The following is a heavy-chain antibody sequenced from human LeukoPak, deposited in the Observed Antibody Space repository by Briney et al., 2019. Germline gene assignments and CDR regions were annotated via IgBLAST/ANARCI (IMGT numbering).Heavy chain of an antibody. CDR2: IKQDGSEK. D-gene: IGHD3-3*01. Sequence: GGSLRLSFAASGFTFSTYWMNWVRQAPGKGLEWVANIKQDGSEKYYVDSVKGRFTISRDNAKNSLYLQMNSLRAEDTAVYYCARDQIFGVVQDYWGQGTLVTVSS. V-gene: IGHV3-7*01. J-gene: IGHJ4*02. CDR3: ARDQIFGVVQDY. CDR1: GFTFSTYW.